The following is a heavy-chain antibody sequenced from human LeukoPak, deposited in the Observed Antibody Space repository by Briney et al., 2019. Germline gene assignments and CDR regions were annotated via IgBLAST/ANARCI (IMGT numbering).Heavy chain of an antibody. V-gene: IGHV3-7*01. D-gene: IGHD3-22*01. CDR1: GFTFSSYW. Sequence: PGGSLRLSCAASGFTFSSYWMSWVRQAPGKGLEWVANIKQGGSEKYYVDSVKGRFTISRDNAKNSLYLQMSSLRAEDTAVYYCARDNYDSSGYYAHLDYWGQGTLVTVSS. J-gene: IGHJ4*02. CDR2: IKQGGSEK. CDR3: ARDNYDSSGYYAHLDY.